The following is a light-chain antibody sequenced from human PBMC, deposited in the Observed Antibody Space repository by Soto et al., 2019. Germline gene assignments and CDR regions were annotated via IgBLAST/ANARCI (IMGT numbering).Light chain of an antibody. V-gene: IGKV3-11*01. Sequence: EIVLTQSPATLSLSPGERATLSCRASQSVSSYLAWYQQKPGQAPRLLIYDASNRATGIPARFSGSGSGTDFTLTISSLEPEDFAVYYCQQYDNSPITFGQGTRWRL. CDR3: QQYDNSPIT. CDR2: DAS. J-gene: IGKJ5*01. CDR1: QSVSSY.